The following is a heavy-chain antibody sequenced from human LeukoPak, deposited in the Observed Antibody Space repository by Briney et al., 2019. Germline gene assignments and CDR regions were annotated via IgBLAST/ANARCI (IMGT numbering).Heavy chain of an antibody. J-gene: IGHJ4*02. CDR2: ISYDGSNK. Sequence: GRSLRLSCAASGFTFSSYGMHWVRQAPGKGLEWVAVISYDGSNKYYADSVKGRFTISRDNSKNTLYLQMNSLRAEDTAVYDCAKGRSDWYGSGVDYWGQGTLVTVSS. D-gene: IGHD6-19*01. CDR3: AKGRSDWYGSGVDY. V-gene: IGHV3-30*18. CDR1: GFTFSSYG.